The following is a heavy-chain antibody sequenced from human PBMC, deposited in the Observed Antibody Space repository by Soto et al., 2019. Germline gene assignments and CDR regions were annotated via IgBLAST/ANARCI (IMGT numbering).Heavy chain of an antibody. CDR2: ILYSGST. CDR3: ARCYGSGSYYNGIFDH. J-gene: IGHJ4*02. CDR1: GGSIGYYY. V-gene: IGHV4-59*01. Sequence: SETLSLTCSISGGSIGYYYWSWIRQPPGKGLEWIGYILYSGSTTYNPSLKSRVTISLDTSKNQFFLKLSSVTAADTAVYYCARCYGSGSYYNGIFDHWGQGILVTVSS. D-gene: IGHD3-10*01.